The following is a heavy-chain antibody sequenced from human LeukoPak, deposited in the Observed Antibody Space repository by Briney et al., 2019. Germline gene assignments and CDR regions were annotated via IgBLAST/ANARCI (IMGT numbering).Heavy chain of an antibody. CDR1: GFTVSSNY. V-gene: IGHV3-9*01. J-gene: IGHJ4*02. CDR3: AKDIYGDPYYFDY. D-gene: IGHD4-17*01. CDR2: ISWNSGSI. Sequence: GGSLRLSCAASGFTVSSNYMSWVRQAPGKGLEWVSGISWNSGSIGYADSVKGRFTISRDNAKNSLYLQMNSLRAEDTALYYCAKDIYGDPYYFDYWGQGTLVTVSS.